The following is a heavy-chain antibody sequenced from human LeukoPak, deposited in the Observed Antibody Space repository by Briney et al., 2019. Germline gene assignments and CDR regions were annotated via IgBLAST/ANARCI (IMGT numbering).Heavy chain of an antibody. Sequence: PGGSLRLSCAASGFTFSSYWMTWVRQAPGKGLEWVANIKQDGSEKYYVDSVKGRFTISRDNAKNSLYLQMNSLRAEDTAVYYCAREGFSFSSYAPYDYWGQGTLVTVSS. CDR2: IKQDGSEK. J-gene: IGHJ4*02. D-gene: IGHD6-13*01. CDR1: GFTFSSYW. V-gene: IGHV3-7*01. CDR3: AREGFSFSSYAPYDY.